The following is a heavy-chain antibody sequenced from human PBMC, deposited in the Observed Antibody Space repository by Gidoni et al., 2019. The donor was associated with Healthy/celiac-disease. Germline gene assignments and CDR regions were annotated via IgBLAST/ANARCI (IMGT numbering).Heavy chain of an antibody. CDR2: ISSSSSYI. Sequence: EVQLVESGGGLVKPGGSLRLSCAASGFTFSSYSLNWVRQAPGKGLEWVSSISSSSSYIYYADSVKGRFTISRDNAKNSLYLQMNSLRAEDTAVYYCASGPYGGHVAVAGFYWYFDLWGRGTLVTVSS. V-gene: IGHV3-21*01. J-gene: IGHJ2*01. CDR3: ASGPYGGHVAVAGFYWYFDL. D-gene: IGHD6-19*01. CDR1: GFTFSSYS.